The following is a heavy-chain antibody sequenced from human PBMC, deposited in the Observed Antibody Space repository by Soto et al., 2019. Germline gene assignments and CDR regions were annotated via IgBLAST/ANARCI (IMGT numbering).Heavy chain of an antibody. J-gene: IGHJ4*02. Sequence: KTSETLSLTCAVSGGSISSGGYSWSWIRQPPGKGLEWIGYIYHSGSTYYNPSLKSRVTISVDRSKNQFSLKLSSVTAADTAVYYCARAVFNDYGGLFFDYWGQGTLVTVSS. D-gene: IGHD4-17*01. CDR1: GGSISSGGYS. V-gene: IGHV4-30-2*01. CDR3: ARAVFNDYGGLFFDY. CDR2: IYHSGST.